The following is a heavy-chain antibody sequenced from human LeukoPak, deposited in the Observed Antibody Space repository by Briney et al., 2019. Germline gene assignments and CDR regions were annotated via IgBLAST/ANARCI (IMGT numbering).Heavy chain of an antibody. CDR3: ATPPPASTQYYYYYGMDV. V-gene: IGHV1-46*01. D-gene: IGHD2-2*01. Sequence: ASVKVSCKASGYTFTSYYMHRVRQAPGQGLEWMGIINPSGGSTSYAQKFQGRVTMTRDTSTSTVYMELSSLRSEDTAVYYCATPPPASTQYYYYYGMDVWGQGTTVTVSS. CDR1: GYTFTSYY. CDR2: INPSGGST. J-gene: IGHJ6*02.